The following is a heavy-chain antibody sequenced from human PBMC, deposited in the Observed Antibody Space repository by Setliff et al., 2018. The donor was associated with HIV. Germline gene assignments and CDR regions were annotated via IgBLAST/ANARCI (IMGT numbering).Heavy chain of an antibody. V-gene: IGHV3-30*04. CDR1: GFTFSSYA. CDR2: ISYDGRNK. J-gene: IGHJ6*02. CDR3: ARDNFWSGYLGGYYYGMDV. D-gene: IGHD3-3*01. Sequence: GGSLRLSCAASGFTFSSYAMHWVRQAPGKGLEWVAVISYDGRNKYYADSVKGRFTISRDNSKNTLYMQMNSLRAEDTAVYYCARDNFWSGYLGGYYYGMDVWGQGTTVTVSS.